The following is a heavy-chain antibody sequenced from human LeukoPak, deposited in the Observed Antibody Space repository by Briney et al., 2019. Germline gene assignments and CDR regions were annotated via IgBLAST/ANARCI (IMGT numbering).Heavy chain of an antibody. J-gene: IGHJ6*02. CDR1: GFTFSDYY. CDR3: ARADFHCSSTSCYGRYYYYGMDV. D-gene: IGHD2-2*01. Sequence: GGSLRLSCAASGFTFSDYYMSWIRQAPGKGLEWVSYISSSGSTIYYADSVKGRFTISRDNAKNSLYLQMNSLRAEDTAVYYCARADFHCSSTSCYGRYYYYGMDVWGQGTTVTVSS. V-gene: IGHV3-11*01. CDR2: ISSSGSTI.